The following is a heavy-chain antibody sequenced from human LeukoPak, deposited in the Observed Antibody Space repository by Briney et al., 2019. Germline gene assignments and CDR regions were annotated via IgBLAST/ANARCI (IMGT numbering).Heavy chain of an antibody. CDR2: IYYSGST. V-gene: IGHV4-39*01. CDR3: ASRVYSSSWYY. D-gene: IGHD6-13*01. J-gene: IGHJ4*02. CDR1: GGSISSSSYY. Sequence: PSETLSLTCTVSGGSISSSSYYWGWIRQPPGRGLGGIGSIYYSGSTYYNPSLKSRVTISVDTSKNQFSLKLSSVTAADTAVYYCASRVYSSSWYYWGQGTLVTVSS.